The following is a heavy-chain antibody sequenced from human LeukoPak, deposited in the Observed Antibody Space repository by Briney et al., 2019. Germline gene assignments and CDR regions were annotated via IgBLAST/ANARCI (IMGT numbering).Heavy chain of an antibody. Sequence: GGSLRLSYAASGFTFSSYWMNWVRQAPGKGLEWVANINQDGSAKYYVDSVKGRFTFSRDNAMNSLFLQMNSLRAEDTAVYYCARDVHGGAFDYWGQGTLVTVSS. V-gene: IGHV3-7*01. J-gene: IGHJ4*02. D-gene: IGHD4-23*01. CDR2: INQDGSAK. CDR3: ARDVHGGAFDY. CDR1: GFTFSSYW.